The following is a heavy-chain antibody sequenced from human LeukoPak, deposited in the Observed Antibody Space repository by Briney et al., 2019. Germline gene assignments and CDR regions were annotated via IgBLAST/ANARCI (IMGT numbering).Heavy chain of an antibody. CDR1: GFTFSDYA. D-gene: IGHD2-2*01. CDR2: ISGSGGST. V-gene: IGHV3-23*01. CDR3: ATVFSSSNEFFDY. Sequence: GGSLRLSCAASGFTFSDYAMSWVRQAPGKGLEWVSAISGSGGSTYYADSVKGRFTISRGNSKNTLCLQMDSLRAEDTAVYYCATVFSSSNEFFDYWGQGALVTVSS. J-gene: IGHJ4*02.